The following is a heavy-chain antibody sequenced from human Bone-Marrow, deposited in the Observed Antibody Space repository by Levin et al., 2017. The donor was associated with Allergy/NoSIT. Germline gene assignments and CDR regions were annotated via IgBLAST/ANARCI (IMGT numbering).Heavy chain of an antibody. V-gene: IGHV1-2*02. CDR1: GYLFTSYY. CDR3: VRSRSYYFDS. CDR2: MNPKSGGT. Sequence: GASVKVSCKPSGYLFTSYYLAWVRQAPGQGLEWVGWMNPKSGGTKYAQKFEGRVSLTRDASISTAYMELSGLTSDDTALYFCVRSRSYYFDSWGQGTLVSVSS. J-gene: IGHJ4*02.